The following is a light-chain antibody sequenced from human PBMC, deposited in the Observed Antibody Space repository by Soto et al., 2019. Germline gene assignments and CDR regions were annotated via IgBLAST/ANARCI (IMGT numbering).Light chain of an antibody. CDR3: SSYTSSSLNVV. J-gene: IGLJ2*01. V-gene: IGLV2-14*01. CDR1: STDVGAYDY. CDR2: EVS. Sequence: QSALTQPASVSGSPGESVTFSCTGSSTDVGAYDYVSWYQQHPGKAPKLMIFEVSNRPSGVSDRFSGSKSGNTASLTISGLQAEDEADYYCSSYTSSSLNVVFGGGTKLTVL.